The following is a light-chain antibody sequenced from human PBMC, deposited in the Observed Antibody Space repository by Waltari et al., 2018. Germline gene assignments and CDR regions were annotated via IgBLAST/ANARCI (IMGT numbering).Light chain of an antibody. CDR2: DAS. Sequence: EVVMTQSPATWSVSPGERATLSCRASQSIATHLTWYQQKPGQPPMLLIYDASTRPPSIPARFKGSGSGTEFTLTISSLQSEDSAVYYCQQYNRWPPITFGQGTRLEI. V-gene: IGKV3-15*01. J-gene: IGKJ5*01. CDR1: QSIATH. CDR3: QQYNRWPPIT.